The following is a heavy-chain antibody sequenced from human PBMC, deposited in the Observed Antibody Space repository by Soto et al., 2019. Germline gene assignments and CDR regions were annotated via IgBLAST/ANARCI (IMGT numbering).Heavy chain of an antibody. CDR1: GGSISSGDYY. J-gene: IGHJ6*02. V-gene: IGHV4-30-4*01. D-gene: IGHD3-3*01. CDR3: ARAPQIGRLEWFREHGMDV. Sequence: PSETLSLTCTVSGGSISSGDYYWSWIRQPPGKGLEWIGYIYYSGSTYYNPSLKSRVTISVDTSKNQFSLKLSSVTAADTAVYYCARAPQIGRLEWFREHGMDVWGQGTTVTVSS. CDR2: IYYSGST.